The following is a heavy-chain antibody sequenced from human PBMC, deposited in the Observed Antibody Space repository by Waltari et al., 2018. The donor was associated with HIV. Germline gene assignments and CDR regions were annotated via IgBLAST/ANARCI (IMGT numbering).Heavy chain of an antibody. D-gene: IGHD6-13*01. CDR3: ARDRSSSWLISYGMDV. CDR1: GFTFSSYA. V-gene: IGHV3-33*01. CDR2: IWYDGSNK. J-gene: IGHJ6*02. Sequence: QVQLVESGGGVVQPGRSLRLSCAASGFTFSSYAMHWVRQAPGKGLEWVAVIWYDGSNKYYADSVKGRFTISRDNSKNTLYLQMNSLRAEDTAVYYCARDRSSSWLISYGMDVWGQGTTVTVSS.